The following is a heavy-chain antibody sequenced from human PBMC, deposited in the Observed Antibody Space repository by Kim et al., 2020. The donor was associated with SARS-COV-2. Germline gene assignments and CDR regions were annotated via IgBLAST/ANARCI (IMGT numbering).Heavy chain of an antibody. Sequence: SETLSLTCTVSGGSISSYYWSWIRQPPGKGLEWIGYIYYSGSTNYNPSLKSRVTISVDTSKNQFSLKLTSVTAADTAVYYCARSAPHFDWLLLGKGGIWFDPWGQGTLVTVSS. J-gene: IGHJ5*02. CDR2: IYYSGST. CDR1: GGSISSYY. D-gene: IGHD3-9*01. CDR3: ARSAPHFDWLLLGKGGIWFDP. V-gene: IGHV4-59*13.